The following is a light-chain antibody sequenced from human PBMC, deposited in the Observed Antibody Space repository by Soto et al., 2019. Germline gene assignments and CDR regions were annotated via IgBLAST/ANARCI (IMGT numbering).Light chain of an antibody. Sequence: DIVMTQTPLSLSVTPGQPASISCKSSQSLLHSDGKTYLYWYLQKPGQTPQLLIYEVSNRFSGVRDRVYGSVSGPEVTLKITRLEDGDFGFYPFMQRVETYTFGQGTKLEI. CDR1: QSLLHSDGKTY. CDR2: EVS. J-gene: IGKJ2*01. CDR3: MQRVETYT. V-gene: IGKV2D-29*01.